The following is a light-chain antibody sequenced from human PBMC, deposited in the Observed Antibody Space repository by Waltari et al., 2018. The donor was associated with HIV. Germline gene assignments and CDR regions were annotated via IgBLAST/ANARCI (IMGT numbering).Light chain of an antibody. J-gene: IGLJ1*01. Sequence: QSALTQPASVSGSPGQSITISCTGTSSDVASYNYVSWYQLHPGKAPKLMIYEVSNRASGVSNRFSGSKSGNTASLTISGLQAEDEADYYCSSYTSSSTLLVFGTGTKVTVL. V-gene: IGLV2-14*01. CDR3: SSYTSSSTLLV. CDR1: SSDVASYNY. CDR2: EVS.